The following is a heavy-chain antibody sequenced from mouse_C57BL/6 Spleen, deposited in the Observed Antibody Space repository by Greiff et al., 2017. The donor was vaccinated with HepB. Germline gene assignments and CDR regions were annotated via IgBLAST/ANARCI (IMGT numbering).Heavy chain of an antibody. Sequence: QVTLKESGPGILQPSQTLSLTCSFSGFSLSTFGMGVGWIRQPSGKGLEWLAHIWWDDDKYYNPALKSRLTISKDTSKNQVFLKIANVDTADTATYYCARIEGDDYDAGYYFDYWGQGTTLTVSS. CDR1: GFSLSTFGMG. J-gene: IGHJ2*01. V-gene: IGHV8-8*01. D-gene: IGHD2-4*01. CDR2: IWWDDDK. CDR3: ARIEGDDYDAGYYFDY.